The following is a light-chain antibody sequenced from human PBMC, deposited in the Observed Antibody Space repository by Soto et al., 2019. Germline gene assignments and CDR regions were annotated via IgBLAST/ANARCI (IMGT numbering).Light chain of an antibody. CDR1: QSISSW. J-gene: IGKJ1*01. CDR2: DAS. V-gene: IGKV1-5*01. Sequence: LYPYIRNRVTITCRASQSISSWLAWYQQKPGKAPKLLIYDASSLESGVPSRFSGSGSGTEFTLTISSLQPDDFATYYCQQYNSYPWTFGQGTKVDI. CDR3: QQYNSYPWT.